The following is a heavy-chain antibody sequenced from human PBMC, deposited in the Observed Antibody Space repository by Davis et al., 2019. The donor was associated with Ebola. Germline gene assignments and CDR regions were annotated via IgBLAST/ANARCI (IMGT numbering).Heavy chain of an antibody. CDR2: IYYSGST. V-gene: IGHV4-59*12. CDR3: AREIFADYYDSSGYSLYYYYYMDV. CDR1: GGSISTYY. J-gene: IGHJ6*03. D-gene: IGHD3-22*01. Sequence: PSETLSLTCTVSGGSISTYYWSWIRQPPGKGLEWIGYIYYSGSTNYNPSLKSRVAISVDTSKNQFSLKLSSVTAADTAVYYCAREIFADYYDSSGYSLYYYYYMDVWGKGTTVTVSS.